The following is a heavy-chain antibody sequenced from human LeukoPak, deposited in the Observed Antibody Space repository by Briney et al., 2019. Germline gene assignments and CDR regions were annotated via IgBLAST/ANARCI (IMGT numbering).Heavy chain of an antibody. V-gene: IGHV1-24*01. D-gene: IGHD3-10*01. Sequence: ASVKVSCKVSGYTLTELSMRWVRQAPGKGLGWMGGFDPEDGETIYAQTFQGRVTMTEDSSTDTGYMELSSLRSEDTAVYYCATDQRGAGLGFVYGSGSFNGLDVWGQGATVTVSS. J-gene: IGHJ6*02. CDR2: FDPEDGET. CDR3: ATDQRGAGLGFVYGSGSFNGLDV. CDR1: GYTLTELS.